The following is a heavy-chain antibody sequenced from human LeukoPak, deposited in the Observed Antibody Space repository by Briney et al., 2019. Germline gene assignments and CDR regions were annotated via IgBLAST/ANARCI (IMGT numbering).Heavy chain of an antibody. J-gene: IGHJ4*02. D-gene: IGHD5-18*01. CDR1: GYTFTGYY. CDR2: INPNSGGT. CDR3: ARSHVDTALKVRKNCDY. Sequence: ASVKVSCKASGYTFTGYYMHWVRQAPGQGLEWMGWINPNSGGTNYAQKFQGRVTMTTDTSISTAYMELSRLRSDDTAVYYCARSHVDTALKVRKNCDYWGQGTLVTVSS. V-gene: IGHV1-2*02.